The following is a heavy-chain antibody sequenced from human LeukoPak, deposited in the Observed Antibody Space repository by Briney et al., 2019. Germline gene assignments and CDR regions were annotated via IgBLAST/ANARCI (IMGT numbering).Heavy chain of an antibody. V-gene: IGHV1-2*02. Sequence: ASVKVSCTASGYTFTGYYIHWVRQAPGQGLEWMGWINPNSGGTNYAQKFQGRVTMTRDTSISTAYMELSRLRSDDTAVYYCARFDSSGEHFQQWGQGTLVTVSS. CDR1: GYTFTGYY. D-gene: IGHD3-22*01. CDR3: ARFDSSGEHFQQ. CDR2: INPNSGGT. J-gene: IGHJ1*01.